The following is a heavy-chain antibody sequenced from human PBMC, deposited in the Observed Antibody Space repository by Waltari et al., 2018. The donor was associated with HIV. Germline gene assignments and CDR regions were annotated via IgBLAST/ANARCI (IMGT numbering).Heavy chain of an antibody. CDR2: ISYDGSNK. CDR1: GFTFSSYG. V-gene: IGHV3-30*18. J-gene: IGHJ6*02. Sequence: QVQLVESGGGVVQPGRSLRLSCAASGFTFSSYGMHWVRQAPGKGLEWVAVISYDGSNKYYADSVKGRFTISRDKSKNTLYLQMNSLRAEDTAVYYCAKPAAMASYGMDVWGQGTTVTVSS. D-gene: IGHD5-18*01. CDR3: AKPAAMASYGMDV.